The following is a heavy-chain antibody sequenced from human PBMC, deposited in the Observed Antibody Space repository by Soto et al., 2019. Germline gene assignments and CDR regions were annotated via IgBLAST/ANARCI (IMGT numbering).Heavy chain of an antibody. V-gene: IGHV1-18*01. CDR2: ISAYNGNT. J-gene: IGHJ4*02. CDR3: AREIYCTNGVCYTADY. CDR1: GYTFTSYG. D-gene: IGHD2-8*01. Sequence: QVQLVQSGAEVKKPGASVKVSCKASGYTFTSYGISWVRQAPGQGLEWMGWISAYNGNTNYAQKLQGRVTMTTDTSTSTAYLELRSMRSDDTAVYYCAREIYCTNGVCYTADYWGQGTLVTVSS.